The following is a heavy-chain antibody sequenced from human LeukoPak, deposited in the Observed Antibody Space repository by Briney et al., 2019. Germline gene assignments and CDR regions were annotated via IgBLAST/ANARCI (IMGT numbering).Heavy chain of an antibody. V-gene: IGHV3-7*04. Sequence: TGGSLRLSCSASGFTFSTYAMHWVRQAPGKGLEWVANINHDGSEKYYVDSVKGRFTISRDNAENSLFLQMNSLRAEDTAVYYCARDTARNWFDPWGQGTLVTVSS. J-gene: IGHJ5*02. CDR2: INHDGSEK. CDR3: ARDTARNWFDP. CDR1: GFTFSTYA.